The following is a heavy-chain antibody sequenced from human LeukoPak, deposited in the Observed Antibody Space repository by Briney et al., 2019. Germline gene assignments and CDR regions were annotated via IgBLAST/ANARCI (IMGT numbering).Heavy chain of an antibody. V-gene: IGHV4-34*01. CDR1: GGSFSGYY. D-gene: IGHD2-2*01. CDR2: INHSGST. J-gene: IGHJ4*02. CDR3: ARGVSNCSSTSCYYFDY. Sequence: PSQTLSLTCAVDGGSFSGYYCSWISQPPGNGLEWTGEINHSGSTNYNPSLTSRVTISVDTSKNQFSLKLSSLTAADTAVYYCARGVSNCSSTSCYYFDYWGQGTLVSVSS.